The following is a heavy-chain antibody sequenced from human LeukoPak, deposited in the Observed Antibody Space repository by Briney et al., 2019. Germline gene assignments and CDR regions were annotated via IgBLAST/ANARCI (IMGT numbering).Heavy chain of an antibody. CDR1: GFTFSSYG. CDR2: IWYDGSNK. J-gene: IGHJ3*02. Sequence: GRSLRLSCAASGFTFSSYGMHWVRQAPGKGLEWVAVIWYDGSNKYYADSVKGRFTISRDNSKNTLYLQMNSLRAEDTAVYYCARSQADDAFGIWGQGTMVTVSS. CDR3: ARSQADDAFGI. V-gene: IGHV3-33*01.